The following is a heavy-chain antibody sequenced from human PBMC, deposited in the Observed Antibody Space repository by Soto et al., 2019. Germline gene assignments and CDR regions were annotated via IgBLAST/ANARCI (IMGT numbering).Heavy chain of an antibody. J-gene: IGHJ6*02. Sequence: SVKVSCKASGGTFSSYAISWVRQAPGQGLEGMGGIIPIFGTANYAQKFQGRVTITADKSTSKAYMELSSLRSEDTAVYYCASAYSSSSHYYYGMDVWGQGTTVTAP. CDR1: GGTFSSYA. V-gene: IGHV1-69*06. D-gene: IGHD6-6*01. CDR2: IIPIFGTA. CDR3: ASAYSSSSHYYYGMDV.